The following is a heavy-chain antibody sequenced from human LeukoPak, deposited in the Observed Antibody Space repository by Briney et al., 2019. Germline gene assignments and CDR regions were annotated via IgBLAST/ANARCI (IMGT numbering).Heavy chain of an antibody. J-gene: IGHJ4*02. CDR1: GYTFTSYY. CDR2: INPNSGAT. V-gene: IGHV1-2*02. CDR3: TRAKRVIFDY. Sequence: ASVKVSCKASGYTFTSYYMHWVRQAPGQGLEWMGWINPNSGATLYAQKFQGRVTMTRDTSINTAYMELSSLRSDDTAVYYCTRAKRVIFDYWGQGTLVTVSS. D-gene: IGHD1-1*01.